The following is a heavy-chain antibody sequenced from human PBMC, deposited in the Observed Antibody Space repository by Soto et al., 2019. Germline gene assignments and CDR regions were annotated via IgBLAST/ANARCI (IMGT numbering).Heavy chain of an antibody. CDR2: VDHSGST. Sequence: TLSLTCVVSGYVITSGYYWGWIRQPPGKGLEWIGTVDHSGSTYYDPSLQGRVTISIDTSKNQFSLKLTSVTAADTALYYCARYFHTYSGPPIWGQGTLVTVSS. CDR1: GYVITSGYY. J-gene: IGHJ4*02. CDR3: ARYFHTYSGPPI. D-gene: IGHD5-12*01. V-gene: IGHV4-38-2*01.